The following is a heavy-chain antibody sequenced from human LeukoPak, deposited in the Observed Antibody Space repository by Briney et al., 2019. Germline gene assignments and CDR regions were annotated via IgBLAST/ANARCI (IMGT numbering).Heavy chain of an antibody. D-gene: IGHD3-22*01. CDR3: ARDRGDPPRYFYDSSGYYPA. J-gene: IGHJ4*02. V-gene: IGHV1-2*02. Sequence: GASVKVSXKASGYTFTGYYMHWVRQAPGQGLEWMGGINPNSGGTNYAQKFQGRVTMTRDTSISTAYVELSRLRSDDTAVYYCARDRGDPPRYFYDSSGYYPAWGQGTLVTVSS. CDR1: GYTFTGYY. CDR2: INPNSGGT.